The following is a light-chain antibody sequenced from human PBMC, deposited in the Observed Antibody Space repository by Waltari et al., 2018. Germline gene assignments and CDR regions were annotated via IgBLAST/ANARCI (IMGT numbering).Light chain of an antibody. J-gene: IGLJ2*01. CDR2: DVA. CDR1: SSDIGGYHY. CDR3: ASYTSTNTVI. Sequence: QSALTQPASVSASPGQSITISCTGTSSDIGGYHYFSWYQQHPGKVPKLMIYDVARLPSGVSNRFSGSKSGNTASLTISGLQAEDEADYYCASYTSTNTVIFGGGTKVTVL. V-gene: IGLV2-14*03.